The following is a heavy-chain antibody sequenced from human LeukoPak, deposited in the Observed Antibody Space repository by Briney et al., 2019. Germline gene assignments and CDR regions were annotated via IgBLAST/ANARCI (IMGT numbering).Heavy chain of an antibody. CDR1: GFTFSSYS. CDR2: ISSSGRSI. J-gene: IGHJ4*02. V-gene: IGHV3-21*05. D-gene: IGHD1-26*01. CDR3: GREIPSGSYAPDY. Sequence: PGGSLRLSCAASGFTFSSYSMNWVRQAPGKGLEWVSYISSSGRSILYADSVKGRFTVSRDNAKNSLYLQMNNLRAEDTAVYYCGREIPSGSYAPDYWGQGILAIVSS.